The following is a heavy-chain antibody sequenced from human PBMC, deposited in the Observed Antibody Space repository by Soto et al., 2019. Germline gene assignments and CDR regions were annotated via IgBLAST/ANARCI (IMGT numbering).Heavy chain of an antibody. CDR3: AKDTHLYASSDYNYPSDH. CDR1: GSTFRNYG. J-gene: IGHJ4*02. V-gene: IGHV3-30*18. D-gene: IGHD3-22*01. Sequence: GGSLRLSCAASGSTFRNYGIHWVRQAPGKGLQWVATISFDGSNTHYVDSVQGRFTISRDNSVNTVFLQMNGLRVEDTAVYYCAKDTHLYASSDYNYPSDHWGQGTLVTVSS. CDR2: ISFDGSNT.